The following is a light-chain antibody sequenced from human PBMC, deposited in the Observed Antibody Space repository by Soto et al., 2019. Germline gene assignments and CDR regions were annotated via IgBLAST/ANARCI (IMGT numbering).Light chain of an antibody. J-gene: IGLJ1*01. V-gene: IGLV2-8*01. CDR1: SSDVGGYNY. Sequence: QSVLTQPPSASGSPGQSVTLSCTGTSSDVGGYNYVSWYQQHPGKAPKLMIYEVSKRPSGVPDRFSGSKSGNTASLTVSGLQAEDEADYYCSSYAGSFRVFGTGTQLTVL. CDR2: EVS. CDR3: SSYAGSFRV.